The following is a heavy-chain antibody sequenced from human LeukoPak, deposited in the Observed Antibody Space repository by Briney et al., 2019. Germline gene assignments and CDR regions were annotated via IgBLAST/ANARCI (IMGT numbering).Heavy chain of an antibody. J-gene: IGHJ6*04. Sequence: PGGSLRLSCAASGFTFSSYGMHWVRQAPGKGLEWVAVISYDGSNKYYADSVKGRFTISRDNSKNTLYLQMNSLRAEDTAVYYCAKDSRSAAVYYYYGMDVRGKGTTVTVSS. D-gene: IGHD2-2*01. CDR2: ISYDGSNK. V-gene: IGHV3-30*18. CDR3: AKDSRSAAVYYYYGMDV. CDR1: GFTFSSYG.